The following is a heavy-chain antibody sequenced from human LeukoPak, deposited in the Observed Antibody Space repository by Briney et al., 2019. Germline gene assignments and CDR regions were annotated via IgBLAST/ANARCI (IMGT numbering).Heavy chain of an antibody. CDR1: AYTFTNYG. V-gene: IGHV1-18*01. D-gene: IGHD1-26*01. CDR3: ARSGSHNYYSYGMDV. CDR2: ISGYNGNT. Sequence: GASVKVSFKSAAYTFTNYGIRWVGQAPGQGREGRGWISGYNGNTEYAQEFQSRVTMTTETSTNTLNLELRTLRPHDTAVFYCARSGSHNYYSYGMDVWGQGTTVIVSS. J-gene: IGHJ6*02.